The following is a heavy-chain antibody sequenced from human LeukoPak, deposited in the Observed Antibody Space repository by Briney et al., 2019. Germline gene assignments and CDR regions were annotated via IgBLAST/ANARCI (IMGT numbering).Heavy chain of an antibody. Sequence: SGGSLGLSCAASGFTFDMYAISWGRQAPGKGLEWVASVSGGVGATYYSDSVRGRFTISRDNSKKTVSLQLNSLRAEDTAVYYCTKGGDFTNSWYYYGMDVWGQGTTVIVSS. J-gene: IGHJ6*02. CDR3: TKGGDFTNSWYYYGMDV. V-gene: IGHV3-23*01. CDR2: VSGGVGAT. CDR1: GFTFDMYA. D-gene: IGHD6-13*01.